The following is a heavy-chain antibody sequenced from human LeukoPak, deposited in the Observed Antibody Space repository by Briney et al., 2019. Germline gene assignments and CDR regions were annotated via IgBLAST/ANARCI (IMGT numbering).Heavy chain of an antibody. V-gene: IGHV1-69*13. CDR3: ARVPYLGIHYYFDY. CDR1: GGTFSSYA. J-gene: IGHJ4*02. Sequence: SVKVSCKASGGTFSSYAISWVRQAPGRGLEWMGGIIPIFGTTNYAQKFQGRVTITADESTSSAYMELSSLTSEDTAVYYCARVPYLGIHYYFDYWGQGTLVTVSS. D-gene: IGHD3-10*01. CDR2: IIPIFGTT.